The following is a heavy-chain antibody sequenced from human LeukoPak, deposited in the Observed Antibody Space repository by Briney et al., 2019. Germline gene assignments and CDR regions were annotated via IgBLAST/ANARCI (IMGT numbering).Heavy chain of an antibody. CDR2: ISGSGGST. V-gene: IGHV3-23*01. CDR1: GFTFSSYA. Sequence: GGSVRLSCAASGFTFSSYAMSWVHQAPGKGLEWVSAISGSGGSTYYADSVKGRFTISRDNSKNTLYLQMNSLRAEDTAVYYCAKEGSEPGVLDYWGQGTLVTVSS. J-gene: IGHJ4*02. D-gene: IGHD1-14*01. CDR3: AKEGSEPGVLDY.